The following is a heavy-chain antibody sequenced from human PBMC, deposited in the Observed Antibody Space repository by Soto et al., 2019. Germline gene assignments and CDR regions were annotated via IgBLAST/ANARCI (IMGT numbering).Heavy chain of an antibody. CDR2: IIPIFGTA. V-gene: IGHV1-69*01. Sequence: QVQLVQSGAEVKKPGSSVKVSCKASGGTFSSYAISWVRQAPGQGLEWMGGIIPIFGTANYAQKFQGRVTITADESTSTADMELSSLRSEDTAVYYCAREPYCSGGSCYSWFDPWGQGTLVTVSS. CDR3: AREPYCSGGSCYSWFDP. CDR1: GGTFSSYA. J-gene: IGHJ5*02. D-gene: IGHD2-15*01.